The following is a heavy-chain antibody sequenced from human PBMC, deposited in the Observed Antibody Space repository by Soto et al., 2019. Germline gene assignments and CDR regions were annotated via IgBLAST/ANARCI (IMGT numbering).Heavy chain of an antibody. CDR1: GGSISSYY. V-gene: IGHV4-59*01. CDR2: IYYSGST. CDR3: AGTYYDILTAKEDYYGMDV. Sequence: SGTLSLTCTVSGGSISSYYWSWIRQPPGKGLEWIGYIYYSGSTNYNPSLKSRVTISVDTSKNQFSLKLSSVTAADTAVYYCAGTYYDILTAKEDYYGMDVWGQGTTVTVPS. D-gene: IGHD3-9*01. J-gene: IGHJ6*02.